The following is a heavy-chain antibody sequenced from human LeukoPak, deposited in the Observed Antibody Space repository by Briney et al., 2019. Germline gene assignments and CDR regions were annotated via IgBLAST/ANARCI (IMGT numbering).Heavy chain of an antibody. CDR2: FDPEDGET. J-gene: IGHJ4*02. V-gene: IGHV1-24*01. D-gene: IGHD3-9*01. CDR3: ATPSFDSLLYYFDY. CDR1: GYTLTELS. Sequence: GASVMVSCKVSGYTLTELSMHWVRQAPGKGLEWMGGFDPEDGETIYAQKFQGRVTMTEDTSTDTAYMELSSLRSEDTAVYYCATPSFDSLLYYFDYWGQGTLVTVSS.